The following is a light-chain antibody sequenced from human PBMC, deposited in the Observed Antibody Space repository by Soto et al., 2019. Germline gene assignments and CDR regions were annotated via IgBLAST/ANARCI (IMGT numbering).Light chain of an antibody. CDR2: GAS. CDR1: QSVSSTF. V-gene: IGKV3-20*01. Sequence: EIVLTQSPGTLSLSPGERATLSCRASQSVSSTFLAWFQQKPGQAPRLLIYGASSRATGIPDRFSGSGSGTDFTLTINRLEPEDFAVYYCQQYNNWPPFTFGPGTKVDIK. CDR3: QQYNNWPPFT. J-gene: IGKJ3*01.